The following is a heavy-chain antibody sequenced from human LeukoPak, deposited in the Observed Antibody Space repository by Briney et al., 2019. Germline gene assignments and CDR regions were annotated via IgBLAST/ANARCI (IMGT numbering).Heavy chain of an antibody. CDR2: ISGSGGST. CDR3: AKETVSSSWSLNDY. J-gene: IGHJ4*02. CDR1: GFTFSSYA. D-gene: IGHD6-13*01. Sequence: PGGSLRLSCAASGFTFSSYAMSWVRQAPGKGLEWVSAISGSGGSTYYADSVKGRFAISRDNSKNTLYLQMNSLRAEDTAVYYCAKETVSSSWSLNDYWGQGTLVTVSS. V-gene: IGHV3-23*01.